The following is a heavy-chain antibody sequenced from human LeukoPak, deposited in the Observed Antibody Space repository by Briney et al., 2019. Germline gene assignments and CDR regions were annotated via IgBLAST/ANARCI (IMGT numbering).Heavy chain of an antibody. V-gene: IGHV4-30-4*08. CDR1: GGSISSGDYY. Sequence: SETLSLTCTVSGGSISSGDYYWSWIRQPPGKGLEWIGYIYYNGSTNYNPSLKSRVTISIDTSKNQFSLKVGSVTAADTAVYYCARLRYYYDSSGYPGAIASDIWGQGTMVTVSS. CDR3: ARLRYYYDSSGYPGAIASDI. CDR2: IYYNGST. J-gene: IGHJ3*02. D-gene: IGHD3-22*01.